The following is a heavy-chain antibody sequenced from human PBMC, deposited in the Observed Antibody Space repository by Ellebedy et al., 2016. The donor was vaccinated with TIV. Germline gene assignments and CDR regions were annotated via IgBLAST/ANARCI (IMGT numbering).Heavy chain of an antibody. J-gene: IGHJ6*03. V-gene: IGHV3-7*01. D-gene: IGHD3-10*01. CDR2: INQDGSNT. Sequence: GESLKISXAASEFTFSDYWMSWVRQAPGKGLEWVANINQDGSNTYYVDSVKGRFTISRDNAKNSLYLQMNSLRVEDTAVYYCARDELGADGHYMDVWGKGTRVNVSS. CDR3: ARDELGADGHYMDV. CDR1: EFTFSDYW.